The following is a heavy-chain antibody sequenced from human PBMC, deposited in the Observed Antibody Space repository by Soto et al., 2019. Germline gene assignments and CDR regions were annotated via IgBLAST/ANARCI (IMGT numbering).Heavy chain of an antibody. CDR1: GFSLTPDGVG. Sequence: HITLKESGPTVVKPTQSLTLTCTFSGFSLTPDGVGVGWIRQPPGKTLEWLALIYWNDDNRYRPSLNTRLTITNDTAKDQVVLTLSEMDPLHTATYFCAQTTRWLERPNVGYWFFDVLGPGTLITVSS. CDR3: AQTTRWLERPNVGYWFFDV. V-gene: IGHV2-5*01. J-gene: IGHJ2*01. CDR2: IYWNDDN. D-gene: IGHD3-22*01.